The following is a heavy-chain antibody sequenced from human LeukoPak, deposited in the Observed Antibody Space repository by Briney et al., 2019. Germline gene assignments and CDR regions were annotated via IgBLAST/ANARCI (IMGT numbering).Heavy chain of an antibody. J-gene: IGHJ4*02. D-gene: IGHD6-13*01. CDR1: GFTFSSYS. CDR2: ISSSSSTI. V-gene: IGHV3-48*04. CDR3: ARVSWSAYFDY. Sequence: GGSLRLSCAASGFTFSSYSMNWVRQAPGKGLEWVSYISSSSSTIYYADSVKGRFTISRDNAKNSLYLQMNSLRAEDTAVYYCARVSWSAYFDYWGQGTLVTVSS.